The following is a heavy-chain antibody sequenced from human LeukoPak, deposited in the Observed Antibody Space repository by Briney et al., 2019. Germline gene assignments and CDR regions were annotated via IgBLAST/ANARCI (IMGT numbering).Heavy chain of an antibody. Sequence: PSEALSLTCTVSGGSISSGYYYWSWIRQPPGKGLEWIGYIYYSGSTYYNPSLKSRVTISVDTSKNQFSLKLSSVTAADTAVYYCARDHNGYFDYWGQGTLVTVSS. D-gene: IGHD2-8*01. J-gene: IGHJ4*02. CDR2: IYYSGST. CDR3: ARDHNGYFDY. CDR1: GGSISSGYYY. V-gene: IGHV4-30-4*01.